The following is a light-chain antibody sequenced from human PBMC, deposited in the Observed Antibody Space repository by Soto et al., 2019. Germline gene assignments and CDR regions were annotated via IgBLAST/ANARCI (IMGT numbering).Light chain of an antibody. V-gene: IGKV1-5*03. J-gene: IGKJ4*01. CDR3: QQYDSYPLT. CDR1: QSISSW. CDR2: KTS. Sequence: DIQMTQSPSTLSASVGDRVTITCRASQSISSWLAWYQKKPGKAPNLLIYKTSSLESGVPSRFGGSGSGTEFPLTVNSLQPDDFATYYCQQYDSYPLTFGGGTKVEIK.